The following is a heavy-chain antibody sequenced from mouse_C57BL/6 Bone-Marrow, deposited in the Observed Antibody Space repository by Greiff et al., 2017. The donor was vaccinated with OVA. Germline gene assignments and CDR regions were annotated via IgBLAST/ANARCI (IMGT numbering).Heavy chain of an antibody. J-gene: IGHJ4*01. V-gene: IGHV3-6*01. CDR3: AREVYYGSSYGAMDY. CDR2: ISYDGSN. Sequence: ESGPGLVKPSQSLSLTCSVTGYSITSGYYWNWIRQFPGNKLEWMGYISYDGSNNYNPSLKNRISITRDTSKNQFFLKLNSVTTEDTATYYCAREVYYGSSYGAMDYWGQGTSVTVSS. CDR1: GYSITSGYY. D-gene: IGHD1-1*01.